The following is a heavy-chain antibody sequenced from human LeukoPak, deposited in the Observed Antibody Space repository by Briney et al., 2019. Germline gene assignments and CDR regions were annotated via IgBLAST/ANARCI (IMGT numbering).Heavy chain of an antibody. CDR3: TRDRGQWLVDY. V-gene: IGHV4-39*02. J-gene: IGHJ4*02. Sequence: SETLSLTCTVSGGSISSSDYYWGWIRQPPGKGLEWIASIYYSGTTHYNPSHQSRVTMSVDTSKNQFSLKLSSVTAADTAVYYCTRDRGQWLVDYWGQGTLVTVSS. CDR1: GGSISSSDYY. D-gene: IGHD6-19*01. CDR2: IYYSGTT.